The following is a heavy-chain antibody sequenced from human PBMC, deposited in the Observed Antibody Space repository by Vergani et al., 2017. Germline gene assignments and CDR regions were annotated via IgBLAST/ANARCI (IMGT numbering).Heavy chain of an antibody. CDR2: IKSKTDGGTT. D-gene: IGHD3-3*01. J-gene: IGHJ4*02. CDR1: GFTFSNAW. V-gene: IGHV3-15*01. CDR3: ARYFYDFWSGYDY. Sequence: EVQLVESGGGLVKPGGSLRLSCAASGFTFSNAWMSWVRQAPGKGLEWVGRIKSKTDGGTTDYAAPVKGRFTISRDDSKNTLYLQMNSLRAEDTAVYYCARYFYDFWSGYDYWGQGTLVTVSS.